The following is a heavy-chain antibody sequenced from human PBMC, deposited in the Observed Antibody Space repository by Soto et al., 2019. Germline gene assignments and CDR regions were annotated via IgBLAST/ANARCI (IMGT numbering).Heavy chain of an antibody. V-gene: IGHV1-69*14. D-gene: IGHD2-21*01. CDR2: ILPIFGTA. Sequence: QVLLVQSGAEMKKPGSSVKVSCKASGGSFSTSSINWVRQAPGQRPEWMANILPIFGTADYAQKFQGRVTISADKSTNTAYMALRRLLSEDTAVYYCARGHEFGGNSDAYDIWGQGTVFTVSS. J-gene: IGHJ3*02. CDR3: ARGHEFGGNSDAYDI. CDR1: GGSFSTSS.